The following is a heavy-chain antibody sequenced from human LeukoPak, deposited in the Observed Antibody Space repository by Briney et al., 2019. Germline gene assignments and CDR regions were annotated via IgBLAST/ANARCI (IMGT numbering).Heavy chain of an antibody. J-gene: IGHJ4*02. CDR1: GYTFTSYY. CDR2: INPSDGDT. V-gene: IGHV1-46*01. CDR3: ARGGYNSKFDN. D-gene: IGHD5-24*01. Sequence: ASAKVSCKASGYTFTSYYMHWLRQAPGQGLECMGIINPSDGDTNYAQRFQGRVTMTRDTSTSTVYMELSSLRSEDTAVYYCARGGYNSKFDNWGQGTLVTVSS.